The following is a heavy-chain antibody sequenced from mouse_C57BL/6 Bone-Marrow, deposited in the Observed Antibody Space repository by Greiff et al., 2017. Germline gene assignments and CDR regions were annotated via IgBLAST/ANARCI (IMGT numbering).Heavy chain of an antibody. CDR2: IYPGSGNT. CDR1: GYTFTDYY. V-gene: IGHV1-76*01. J-gene: IGHJ2*01. CDR3: ARWGGNGY. Sequence: QVQLQQSGAELVRPGASVKLSCKASGYTFTDYYINWVKQRPGQGLEWIARIYPGSGNTYYNEKFKGKATLTAEKSSSTAYMQLSSLTSGDSAVYLCARWGGNGYWGQGTTLTVSS. D-gene: IGHD2-1*01.